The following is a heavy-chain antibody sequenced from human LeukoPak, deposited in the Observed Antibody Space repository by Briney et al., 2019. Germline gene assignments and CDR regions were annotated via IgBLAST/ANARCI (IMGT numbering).Heavy chain of an antibody. CDR3: ARDRGVGAPDY. Sequence: GGSLRLSCAASGFTFSSYWMHWVRQAPGKGLAWVSRINSDGSSTNYADSVKGRFTISRDNVKNALYLEMNSLRAEDTAVYYCARDRGVGAPDYWGQGTLVTVSS. V-gene: IGHV3-74*01. CDR1: GFTFSSYW. J-gene: IGHJ4*02. CDR2: INSDGSST. D-gene: IGHD1-26*01.